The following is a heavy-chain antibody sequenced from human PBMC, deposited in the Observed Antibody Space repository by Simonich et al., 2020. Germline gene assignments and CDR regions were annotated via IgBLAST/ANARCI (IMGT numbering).Heavy chain of an antibody. CDR2: ISYNGINK. CDR1: GFTFSSYA. D-gene: IGHD7-27*01. CDR3: AREDLTGDAFDI. Sequence: QVQLVESGGGVVQPGRSLRLSCAASGFTFSSYAMPWVRQLLTGVPQVQGKGLEWVAVISYNGINKYYADSVKGRFTISRDNSKNTLYLQMNSLRAEDTAVYYCAREDLTGDAFDIWGQGTMVTVSS. J-gene: IGHJ3*02. V-gene: IGHV3-30*07.